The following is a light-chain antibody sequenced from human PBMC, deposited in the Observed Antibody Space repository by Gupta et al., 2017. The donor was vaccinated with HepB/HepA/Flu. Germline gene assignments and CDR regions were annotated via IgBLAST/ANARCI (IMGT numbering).Light chain of an antibody. J-gene: IGKJ1*01. CDR1: QGLSNNY. CDR2: GAA. V-gene: IGKV3-20*01. Sequence: EIVLTQSPGILSLSQGQRATLACRASQGLSNNYVAWYQQKPVQAPRLIICGAADRDTGITDRFRGSGEGKDFTLTSSRREQEACEGYYGQQDGSCKRFGQGTKVEI. CDR3: QQDGSCKR.